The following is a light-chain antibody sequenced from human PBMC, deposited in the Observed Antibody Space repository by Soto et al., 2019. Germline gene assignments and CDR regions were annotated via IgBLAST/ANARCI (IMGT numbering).Light chain of an antibody. CDR2: AAS. Sequence: DIQMTQSPSSLSASVGDRVTISCRASQTITTYLNWYQQKPGKAPKLLIYAASSLHSGVPSRFSGSGSGTDFTLTISSLQPEDFAGYYCQQTYSALWTFGQGTKLEIK. CDR1: QTITTY. CDR3: QQTYSALWT. V-gene: IGKV1-39*01. J-gene: IGKJ1*01.